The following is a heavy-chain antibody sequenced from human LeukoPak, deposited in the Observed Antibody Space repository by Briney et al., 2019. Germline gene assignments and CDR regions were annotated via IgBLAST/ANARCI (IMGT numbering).Heavy chain of an antibody. CDR1: GYSISSGYY. CDR2: TYHSGST. V-gene: IGHV4-38-2*01. Sequence: PSETLSLTCAVSGYSISSGYYWGWIRQPPGKGLEWIGSTYHSGSTYYNPSLQSRVTLSVDTSKNHFSLKLSSVTAADTAVYYCARGKWVAAAGMLDYWGQGTLVTVSS. J-gene: IGHJ4*02. CDR3: ARGKWVAAAGMLDY. D-gene: IGHD6-13*01.